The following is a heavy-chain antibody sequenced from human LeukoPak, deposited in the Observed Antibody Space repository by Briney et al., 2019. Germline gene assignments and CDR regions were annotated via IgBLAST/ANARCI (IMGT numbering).Heavy chain of an antibody. CDR3: ARDEIWNYGGKVGYYYYMDV. D-gene: IGHD1-7*01. V-gene: IGHV3-48*03. CDR1: GFTFSSYE. CDR2: ISSSGSTI. Sequence: GGSLRLSCAASGFTFSSYEMNWVRQAPGKGLEWVSYISSSGSTIYYADSVKGRFTISRDNSKNTLYLQMNSLRAEDTAVYYCARDEIWNYGGKVGYYYYMDVWGKGTTVTVSS. J-gene: IGHJ6*03.